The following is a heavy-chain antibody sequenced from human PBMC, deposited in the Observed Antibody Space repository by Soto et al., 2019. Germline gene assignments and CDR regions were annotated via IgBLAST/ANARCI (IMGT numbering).Heavy chain of an antibody. J-gene: IGHJ4*02. CDR3: ARVKLAGRGSFHD. CDR2: IYHSGNT. Sequence: PSETLSLTCAVSGYSITNGYYWGWVRQPPGKGLEWIGSIYHSGNTYYNPSLKSRVTISLDTSKNQFSLKLTSVTAADTAMYYCARVKLAGRGSFHDWGQGTLVTGS. V-gene: IGHV4-38-2*01. CDR1: GYSITNGYY. D-gene: IGHD3-3*02.